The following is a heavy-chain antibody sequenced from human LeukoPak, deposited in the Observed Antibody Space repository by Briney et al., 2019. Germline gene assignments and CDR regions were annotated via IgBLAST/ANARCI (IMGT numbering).Heavy chain of an antibody. D-gene: IGHD6-19*01. Sequence: GGSLRLSCAASGFTFSSYAMYWVRQAPGKALEWVSGIFGSGGSTHYADSVKGRFTISRDNSKNTVYLQMNSLRAEDTAVYYCAKTTTGYSSGRFPGWPVDYWGQGTLVTVSS. CDR2: IFGSGGST. CDR3: AKTTTGYSSGRFPGWPVDY. CDR1: GFTFSSYA. J-gene: IGHJ4*02. V-gene: IGHV3-23*01.